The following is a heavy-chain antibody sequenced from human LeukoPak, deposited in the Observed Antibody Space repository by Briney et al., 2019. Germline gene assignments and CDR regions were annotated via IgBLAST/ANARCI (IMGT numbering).Heavy chain of an antibody. CDR3: AKDLRAAADPFDY. Sequence: PGGSLRLSCAASGFTISSYGMHWVRQAPGKGLEWVAFIRYDGSNKYYADSVKGRFTISRDNSKNTLYLQMNSLRAEDTAVYYCAKDLRAAADPFDYWGQGTLVTVSS. CDR1: GFTISSYG. CDR2: IRYDGSNK. V-gene: IGHV3-30*02. J-gene: IGHJ4*02. D-gene: IGHD6-13*01.